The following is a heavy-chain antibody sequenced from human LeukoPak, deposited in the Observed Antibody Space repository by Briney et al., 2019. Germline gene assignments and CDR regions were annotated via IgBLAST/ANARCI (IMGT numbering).Heavy chain of an antibody. J-gene: IGHJ6*03. CDR3: ARASGHFCTSSTCFKSLYYYYMDV. Sequence: ASVRVSCKASGYTFTGYYMHWVRQAPGQGLEWMGWINPNSGGTNYAQKFQGRATMTRDTSISTAYMELNRLRSDDTAVYYCARASGHFCTSSTCFKSLYYYYMDVWGKGTTVTVSS. V-gene: IGHV1-2*02. CDR2: INPNSGGT. D-gene: IGHD2-2*01. CDR1: GYTFTGYY.